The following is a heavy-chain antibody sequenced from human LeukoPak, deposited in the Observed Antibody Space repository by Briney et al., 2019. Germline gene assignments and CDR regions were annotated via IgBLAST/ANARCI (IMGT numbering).Heavy chain of an antibody. V-gene: IGHV3-11*01. D-gene: IGHD5/OR15-5a*01. J-gene: IGHJ4*02. CDR1: GFTFSDYY. CDR3: ASDIVSTSGDF. CDR2: ITSSGSVI. Sequence: GGSLRLSCAASGFTFSDYYMSWIRQAPGKALEWVSYITSSGSVIYYADSVKGRFTISRDNARNSLYLQMNGLRVDDTAIYYCASDIVSTSGDFWGQGTLVTVSS.